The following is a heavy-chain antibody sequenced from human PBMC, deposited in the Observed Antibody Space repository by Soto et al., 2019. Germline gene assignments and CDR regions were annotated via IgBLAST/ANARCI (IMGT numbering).Heavy chain of an antibody. CDR1: GFTFSSYA. J-gene: IGHJ4*02. CDR2: ISGSGGST. D-gene: IGHD3-22*01. Sequence: GGSLRLSCAASGFTFSSYAMSWVRQAPGKGLEWVSAISGSGGSTYYADSVKGRFTISRDNSKNTLYLQMNSLRAEDTAVYYCAKGHYYDSSGYYDYWGQGTLVTVSS. V-gene: IGHV3-23*01. CDR3: AKGHYYDSSGYYDY.